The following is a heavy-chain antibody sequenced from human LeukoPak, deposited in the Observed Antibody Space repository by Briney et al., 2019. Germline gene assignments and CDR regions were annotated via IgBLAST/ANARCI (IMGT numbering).Heavy chain of an antibody. V-gene: IGHV1-2*02. CDR1: GYTFTGYY. CDR3: ATGGGSGSYYNRRLDY. J-gene: IGHJ4*02. CDR2: INPNSGGT. D-gene: IGHD3-10*01. Sequence: ASVKVSCKASGYTFTGYYMHWVRQAPGQGLEWMGWINPNSGGTNYAQKFQGRVTMTRDTSISTAYMELSRLTSDDTAVYYCATGGGSGSYYNRRLDYWGQGTLVTVSS.